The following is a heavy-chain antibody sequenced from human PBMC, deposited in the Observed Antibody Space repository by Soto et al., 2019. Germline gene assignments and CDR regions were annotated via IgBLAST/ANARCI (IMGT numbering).Heavy chain of an antibody. D-gene: IGHD6-13*01. Sequence: RASVKVSCKASGGTFSSYAISWVRQAPGQGLEWMGGIIPIFGTANYAQKFQGRVTITADESTSTAYMELSSLRSEDTAVYYCARGIAAAGPTYYYYGMDVWGQGTTVTVSS. CDR2: IIPIFGTA. CDR3: ARGIAAAGPTYYYYGMDV. J-gene: IGHJ6*02. V-gene: IGHV1-69*13. CDR1: GGTFSSYA.